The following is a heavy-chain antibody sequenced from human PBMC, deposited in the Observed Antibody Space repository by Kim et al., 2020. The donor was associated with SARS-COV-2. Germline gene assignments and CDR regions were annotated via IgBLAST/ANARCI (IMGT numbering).Heavy chain of an antibody. V-gene: IGHV3-23*01. CDR2: GGST. CDR3: SGYAVSDY. J-gene: IGHJ4*02. Sequence: GGSTYYADSVKGRFTISRDNSKNTLYLQMNSLRAEDTAVYYCSGYAVSDYWGQGTLVTVSS. D-gene: IGHD5-12*01.